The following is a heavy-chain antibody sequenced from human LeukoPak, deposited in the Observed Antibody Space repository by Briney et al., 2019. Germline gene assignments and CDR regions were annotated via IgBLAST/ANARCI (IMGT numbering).Heavy chain of an antibody. V-gene: IGHV1-2*02. CDR2: INPNSGGT. CDR1: GYTFTGYY. D-gene: IGHD4-11*01. Sequence: GASVKVSCKASGYTFTGYYMHWVRQAPGQGLEWTGWINPNSGGTNYAQKFQGRVTMTRDTSISTAYMELSRLRSDDTAVYYCASDYSNYYYGMDVWGQGTTVTVSS. J-gene: IGHJ6*02. CDR3: ASDYSNYYYGMDV.